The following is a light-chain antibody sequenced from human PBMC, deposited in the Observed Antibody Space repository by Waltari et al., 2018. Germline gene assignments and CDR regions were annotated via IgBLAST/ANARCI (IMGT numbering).Light chain of an antibody. V-gene: IGLV8-61*01. CDR2: KGN. J-gene: IGLJ3*02. Sequence: QTVVTQEPSLSVSPGGTVTLTCTLSSGSLSTTSYATWYQQTPGQAPRTLVYKGNSRSSGVPDRFSGSILVNKAALTITGVQADDECDYYCSLYMGSGIWVFGGGTKLTVL. CDR1: SGSLSTTSY. CDR3: SLYMGSGIWV.